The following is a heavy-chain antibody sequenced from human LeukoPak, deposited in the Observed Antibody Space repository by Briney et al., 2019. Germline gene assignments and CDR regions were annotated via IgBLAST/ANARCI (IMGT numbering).Heavy chain of an antibody. CDR2: FDPEDGET. CDR3: ATEGYCSGGSCYGWFDP. CDR1: GYTLTELS. V-gene: IGHV1-24*01. J-gene: IGHJ5*02. D-gene: IGHD2-15*01. Sequence: GASVKVSCKVSGYTLTELSMHWVRQAPGKGLEWMGGFDPEDGETIYAQKFQGRVTMAEDTSTDTAYMELSSLRPEDTAVYYCATEGYCSGGSCYGWFDPWGQGTLVTVSS.